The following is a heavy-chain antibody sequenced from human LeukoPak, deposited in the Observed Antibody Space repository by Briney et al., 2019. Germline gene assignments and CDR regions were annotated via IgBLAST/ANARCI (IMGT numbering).Heavy chain of an antibody. D-gene: IGHD3-3*01. CDR3: ARAKGVYDFWSGYQLFDP. CDR1: GGSISSYY. CDR2: IYYSGST. J-gene: IGHJ5*02. V-gene: IGHV4-59*01. Sequence: PSETLSLTCTVSGGSISSYYWSWIRQPPGKGLEWIGYIYYSGSTNYNPSLKSRVTISVDTSKNQFSLKLSSVTAADTAGYYCARAKGVYDFWSGYQLFDPWGQGTLVTVSS.